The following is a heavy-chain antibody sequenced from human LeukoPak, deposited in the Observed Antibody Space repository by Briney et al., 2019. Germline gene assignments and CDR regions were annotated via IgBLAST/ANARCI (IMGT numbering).Heavy chain of an antibody. J-gene: IGHJ6*02. CDR3: AAEPGIAAAGKNYYYYGMDV. CDR1: GFTFTSSA. D-gene: IGHD6-13*01. CDR2: IVVGSGNT. V-gene: IGHV1-58*02. Sequence: SVKVSCKASGFTFTSSAMQWVRQARGQRLEWIGWIVVGSGNTNYAQKFQERVTITRDMSTSTAYMELSSLRSEDTAVYYCAAEPGIAAAGKNYYYYGMDVWGQGTTVTVSS.